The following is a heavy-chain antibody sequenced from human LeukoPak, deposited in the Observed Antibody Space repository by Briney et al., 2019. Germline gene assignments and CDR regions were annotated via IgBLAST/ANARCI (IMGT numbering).Heavy chain of an antibody. CDR2: ISYDGSNK. V-gene: IGHV3-30-3*01. CDR3: AREGGGDCYPKCYFDY. CDR1: GFTFTTYA. Sequence: QPGGSLRLSCAASGFTFTTYAMSWVRQAPGKGLEWVAVISYDGSNKYYADSVKGRFTISRDNSKNTLYLQMNSLRAEDTAVYYCAREGGGDCYPKCYFDYWDQGTLVTVSS. J-gene: IGHJ4*02. D-gene: IGHD2-21*02.